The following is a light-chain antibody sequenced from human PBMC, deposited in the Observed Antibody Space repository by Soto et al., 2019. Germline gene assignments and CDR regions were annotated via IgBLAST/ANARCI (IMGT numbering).Light chain of an antibody. J-gene: IGKJ1*01. CDR3: QQYGASPWT. CDR1: QSVPNSR. V-gene: IGKV3-20*01. CDR2: DTS. Sequence: EIVLTQSPDTLSLSPGERATLSCRASQSVPNSRLAWYQQKPGQAPSLVNSDTSIRATGIPDRFSGSGSGTDFSLIIGRLEPEDFAVYICQQYGASPWTFGQGTKVDIK.